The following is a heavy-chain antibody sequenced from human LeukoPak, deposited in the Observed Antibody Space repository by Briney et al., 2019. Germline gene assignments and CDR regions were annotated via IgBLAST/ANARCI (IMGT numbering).Heavy chain of an antibody. CDR3: ARVVEDWFDP. CDR2: ISYDSAIK. D-gene: IGHD2-15*01. J-gene: IGHJ5*02. V-gene: IGHV3-48*01. Sequence: GGSLRLSCVASGFTLRTDSMHWVRPAPGKGLEGISYISYDSAIKYYADSVRGRFTISRDNAKNSLSLQMHSLRAEDTAVYYCARVVEDWFDPWGQGTLVTASS. CDR1: GFTLRTDS.